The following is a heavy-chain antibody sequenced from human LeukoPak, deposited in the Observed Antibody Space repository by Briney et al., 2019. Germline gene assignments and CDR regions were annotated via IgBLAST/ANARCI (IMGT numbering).Heavy chain of an antibody. CDR3: ARPACSSTSCYLYFQY. V-gene: IGHV5-51*01. CDR1: GYIFTNYW. CDR2: IYPANSDT. Sequence: PGESLKISCKASGYIFTNYWIGWVRQMPGKGLEWMAIIYPANSDTRYSPSFQGQVTISADKSISTAYLQWSSLKASDTAMCYCARPACSSTSCYLYFQYWGQGTLVTVSS. J-gene: IGHJ1*01. D-gene: IGHD2-2*01.